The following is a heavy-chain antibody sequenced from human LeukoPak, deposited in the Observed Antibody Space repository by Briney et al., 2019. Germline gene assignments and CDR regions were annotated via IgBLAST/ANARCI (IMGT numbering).Heavy chain of an antibody. CDR1: GFTFSTYG. J-gene: IGHJ4*02. CDR2: ISGSSSAI. D-gene: IGHD2-21*02. Sequence: PGGSLRLSCAASGFTFSTYGMNWVRQAPGKGLEWVSYISGSSSAIYYTDSVKGRLTISRDNSKNTLYLQMNSLRAEDTAVYYCAKDSVVGDLPAGFDYWGQGTLVTVSS. V-gene: IGHV3-23*01. CDR3: AKDSVVGDLPAGFDY.